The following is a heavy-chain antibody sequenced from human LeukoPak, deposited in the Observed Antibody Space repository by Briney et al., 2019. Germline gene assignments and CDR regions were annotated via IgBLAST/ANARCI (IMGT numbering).Heavy chain of an antibody. D-gene: IGHD6-19*01. CDR1: GGTFSSYA. V-gene: IGHV1-69*04. CDR2: IIPMLGIV. J-gene: IGHJ1*01. Sequence: ASVKVSCKASGGTFSSYAISWVRQAPGQGLEWMGRIIPMLGIVNDAQKFQGRVTMTADKSTSTAYMELSSLRSEDTAVYYCARDETGSGSEYFQYWGQGTLVTVSS. CDR3: ARDETGSGSEYFQY.